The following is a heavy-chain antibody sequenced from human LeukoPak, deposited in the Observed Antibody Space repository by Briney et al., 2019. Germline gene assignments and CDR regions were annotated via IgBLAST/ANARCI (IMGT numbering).Heavy chain of an antibody. CDR1: GSSFTSYW. D-gene: IGHD5-12*01. CDR2: IYPGDSDT. V-gene: IGHV5-51*01. CDR3: ARYAPHSGYDDGLDY. J-gene: IGHJ4*02. Sequence: GESLKISCKGSGSSFTSYWIGWVRQMPGKGLEWMGIIYPGDSDTRYSPSFQGQVTISADKSISTAYLQWSSLKASDTAMYYCARYAPHSGYDDGLDYWGQGTLVTVSS.